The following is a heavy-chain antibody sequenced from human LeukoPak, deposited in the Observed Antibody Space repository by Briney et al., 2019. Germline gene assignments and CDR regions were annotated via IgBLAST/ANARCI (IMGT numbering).Heavy chain of an antibody. J-gene: IGHJ4*02. CDR1: GFTFDDYA. CDR2: ISGDGGST. CDR3: AKDLYYYDSSGYYSPDY. Sequence: GGSLRLSCAASGFTFDDYAMHWVRQAPGKGLEWVSLISGDGGSTYYADSVKGQFTISRDNSKNSLYLQMNSLRTEDTALYYCAKDLYYYDSSGYYSPDYWGQGTLVTVSS. D-gene: IGHD3-22*01. V-gene: IGHV3-43*02.